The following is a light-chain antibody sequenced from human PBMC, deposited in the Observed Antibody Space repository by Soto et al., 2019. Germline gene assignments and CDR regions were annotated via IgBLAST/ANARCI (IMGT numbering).Light chain of an antibody. J-gene: IGKJ2*01. Sequence: DIVMTQSPLSLPVTPGEPASISCRSSQSLLHSNGYNYLDWYPQKPGQSPQLLIYLGSNRASGVPDRFSGSASGTDFTLRISRVEAEDVGVYYCMQAQQIPRTFDQGTKVDIK. CDR1: QSLLHSNGYNY. CDR3: MQAQQIPRT. CDR2: LGS. V-gene: IGKV2-28*01.